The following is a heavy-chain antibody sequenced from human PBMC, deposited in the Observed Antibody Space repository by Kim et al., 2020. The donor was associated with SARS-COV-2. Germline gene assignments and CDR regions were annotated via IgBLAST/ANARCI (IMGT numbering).Heavy chain of an antibody. J-gene: IGHJ4*02. D-gene: IGHD2-2*01. CDR1: GFTFRNHA. CDR2: VSGGGGST. V-gene: IGHV3-23*01. Sequence: GGSLRLSCAGSGFTFRNHAMSWVRQAPGKGLEWVSSVSGGGGSTYYTYSVRGRFTISRDNSKNTLFLQMKSLRAEDTAVYYCARAWDIVLIPAASLDYWGKGTRVTVSS. CDR3: ARAWDIVLIPAASLDY.